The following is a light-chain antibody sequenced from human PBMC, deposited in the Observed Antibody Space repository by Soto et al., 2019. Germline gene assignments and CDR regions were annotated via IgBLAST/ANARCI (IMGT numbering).Light chain of an antibody. CDR1: QIVSNY. V-gene: IGKV1-39*01. CDR3: QQSYTTPLT. CDR2: FAS. Sequence: IQMTQSPTSLSASVGDRVTITCRASQIVSNYLNWYQQKVGKAPQLLIYFASTLQKGVPSRFSGSGSGTDFTLTISSLQPEDFATYFCQQSYTTPLTFGGGTKVDIK. J-gene: IGKJ4*01.